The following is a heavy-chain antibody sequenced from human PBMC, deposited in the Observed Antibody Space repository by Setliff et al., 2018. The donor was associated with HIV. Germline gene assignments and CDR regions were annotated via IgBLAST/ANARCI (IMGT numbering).Heavy chain of an antibody. CDR2: INPSSGST. J-gene: IGHJ1*01. D-gene: IGHD6-6*01. CDR1: GYTFTSYY. Sequence: ASVKVSCKASGYTFTSYYMHWVRQAPGQGLEWMGIINPSSGSTTYAQKFQGRVTMTRDTSTSTVDMELSSLRSEDTAVYYCARDPASSSSASYFQHWGQGTPVTVSS. CDR3: ARDPASSSSASYFQH. V-gene: IGHV1-46*01.